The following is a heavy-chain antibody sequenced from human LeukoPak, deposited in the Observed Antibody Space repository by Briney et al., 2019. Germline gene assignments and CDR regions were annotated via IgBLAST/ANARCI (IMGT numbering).Heavy chain of an antibody. Sequence: ASVKVSCKASGYTFTSYDINWVRQATGRGLEWMGWMNPNSGNTGYAQKFQGRVTITRNTSISTAYMELSSLRSEDTAVYYCARGSFYYGSGTYAFDIWGQGTMVTVSS. D-gene: IGHD3-10*01. V-gene: IGHV1-8*03. CDR3: ARGSFYYGSGTYAFDI. CDR2: MNPNSGNT. J-gene: IGHJ3*02. CDR1: GYTFTSYD.